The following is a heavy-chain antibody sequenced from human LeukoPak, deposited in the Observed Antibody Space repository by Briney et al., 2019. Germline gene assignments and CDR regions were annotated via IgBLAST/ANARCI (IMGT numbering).Heavy chain of an antibody. J-gene: IGHJ3*02. D-gene: IGHD3-3*01. CDR1: GFTFSSYA. CDR3: AKSFRHVLRFLEWLFAFDI. Sequence: GGSLRLSCAASGFTFSSYAMSWVRQAPGKGLEWVSAISGSGGSTYYADSVKGRFTIFRDNSKNTLYLQMNSLRAEDTAVYYCAKSFRHVLRFLEWLFAFDIWGQGTMVTVSS. CDR2: ISGSGGST. V-gene: IGHV3-23*01.